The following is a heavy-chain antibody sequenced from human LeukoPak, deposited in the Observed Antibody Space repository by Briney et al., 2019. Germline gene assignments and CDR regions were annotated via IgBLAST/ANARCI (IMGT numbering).Heavy chain of an antibody. CDR3: AKPTPPSNWFDP. CDR1: GFTFSSYG. CDR2: IRYDGSNK. V-gene: IGHV3-30*02. Sequence: QSGGSLRLSCAASGFTFSSYGMHWVRQAPGKGLEWVAFIRYDGSNKYYADSVKGRFTISRDNSKNTLYLQMNSLRAEDTAVYYCAKPTPPSNWFDPWGQGTLVTVSS. J-gene: IGHJ5*02. D-gene: IGHD2-15*01.